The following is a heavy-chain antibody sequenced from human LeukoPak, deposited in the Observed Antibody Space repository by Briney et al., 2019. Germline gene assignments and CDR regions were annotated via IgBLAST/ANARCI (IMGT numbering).Heavy chain of an antibody. CDR2: ISWNSGSI. CDR1: GFTFDDYA. CDR3: ARRGQWLVPFWFDP. V-gene: IGHV3-9*01. J-gene: IGHJ5*02. D-gene: IGHD6-19*01. Sequence: PGRSLRLSCAASGFTFDDYAMHWVRQAPGKGLEWVSGISWNSGSIGYADSVKGRFTISGDNAKNSLYLQMNSLRAEDTAVYYCARRGQWLVPFWFDPWGQGTLVTVSS.